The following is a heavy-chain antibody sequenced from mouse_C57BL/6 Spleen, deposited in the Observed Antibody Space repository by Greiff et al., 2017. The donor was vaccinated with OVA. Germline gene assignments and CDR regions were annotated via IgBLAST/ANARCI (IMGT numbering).Heavy chain of an antibody. D-gene: IGHD2-3*01. CDR2: ISSGSSTI. CDR3: AREDDGYYPAWFAY. Sequence: EVKLMESGGGLVKPGGSLKLSCAASGFTFSDYGMHWVRQAPEKGLEWVAYISSGSSTIYYADTVKGRFTISRDNAKNTLFLQMTSLRSEDTAMYYCAREDDGYYPAWFAYWGQGTLGTVSA. J-gene: IGHJ3*01. V-gene: IGHV5-17*01. CDR1: GFTFSDYG.